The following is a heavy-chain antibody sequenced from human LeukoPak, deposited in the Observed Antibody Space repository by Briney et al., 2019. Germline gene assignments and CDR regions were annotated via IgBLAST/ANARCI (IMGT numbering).Heavy chain of an antibody. Sequence: GASVKVSCKASGYTFTGYYMHWVRQAPGQGLEWMGWINPNSGGTNYAQKFQGRVTMTRDTSISTAYMELSRLRSDDTAVYYCAREGGYDLTGYSSGWYGYWGQGTLVTVSS. D-gene: IGHD6-19*01. V-gene: IGHV1-2*02. CDR2: INPNSGGT. J-gene: IGHJ4*02. CDR1: GYTFTGYY. CDR3: AREGGYDLTGYSSGWYGY.